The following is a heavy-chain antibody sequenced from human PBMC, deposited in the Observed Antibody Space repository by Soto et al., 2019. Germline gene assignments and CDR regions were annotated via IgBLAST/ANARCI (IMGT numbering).Heavy chain of an antibody. CDR2: ILPVSAPP. CDR3: ATDSNYDVYNSF. J-gene: IGHJ4*02. V-gene: IGHV1-69*13. Sequence: SVKVSCKASGGTFSNFSISWVRQSPVQGLEWMGGILPVSAPPDYAQKFQGRVSITADHSTSTVYMELSRLKSDDTAVYFCATDSNYDVYNSFWGQGTLVTVSS. D-gene: IGHD3-3*01. CDR1: GGTFSNFS.